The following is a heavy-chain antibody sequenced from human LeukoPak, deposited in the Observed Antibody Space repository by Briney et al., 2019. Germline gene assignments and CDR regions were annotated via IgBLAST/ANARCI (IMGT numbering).Heavy chain of an antibody. D-gene: IGHD1-26*01. CDR3: ARGGSISYYYGMDV. J-gene: IGHJ6*02. V-gene: IGHV1-2*06. Sequence: ASVKVSCKASGYTFTSYGISWVRQAPGQGLEWMGRINPNSGGTNYAQKFQGRVTMTRDTSISTAYMELSRLRSDDTAVYYCARGGSISYYYGMDVWGQGTTVTVSS. CDR1: GYTFTSYG. CDR2: INPNSGGT.